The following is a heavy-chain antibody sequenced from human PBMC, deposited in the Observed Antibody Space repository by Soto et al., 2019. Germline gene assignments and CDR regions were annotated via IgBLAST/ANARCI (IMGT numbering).Heavy chain of an antibody. CDR2: IIPIFGTT. J-gene: IGHJ4*02. CDR1: GGTLSSYV. D-gene: IGHD2-15*01. V-gene: IGHV1-69*13. Sequence: ASVKVSCKASGGTLSSYVISWVRQAPGQGLEWMGGIIPIFGTTTYGEKFQGRVTITADESTSTTYRELSSLKSEDTAVYYCARDPRQDCSGETCYYSWGQGTLVTVSS. CDR3: ARDPRQDCSGETCYYS.